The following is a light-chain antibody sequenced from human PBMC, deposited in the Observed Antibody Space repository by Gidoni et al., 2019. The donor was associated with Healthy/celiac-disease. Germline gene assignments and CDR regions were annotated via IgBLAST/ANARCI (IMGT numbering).Light chain of an antibody. CDR1: QSVSSN. CDR2: GAS. Sequence: EIVMTQSPATLSVSPGERATLSGRASQSVSSNLAWYQQKPGQAPRLRIYGASTRATGIPARLSGSWSGTEFTLTISSLQSVDFAVYYCQQYNNWPRTFGQGTKVEIK. V-gene: IGKV3-15*01. CDR3: QQYNNWPRT. J-gene: IGKJ1*01.